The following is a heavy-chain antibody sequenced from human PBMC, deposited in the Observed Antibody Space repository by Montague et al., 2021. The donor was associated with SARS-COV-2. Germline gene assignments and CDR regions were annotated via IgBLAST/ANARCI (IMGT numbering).Heavy chain of an antibody. CDR2: ISYNETT. CDR3: VGYLAVHGAYFDY. Sequence: SETLSLTCTVSGGSVTSRSHFWVWLRQPTGKGLEWIGSISYNETTYYNPSLKGRVTMSKGTSKNQFALRLNAVTAADTAVYYCVGYLAVHGAYFDYWGRGTLVTVSS. J-gene: IGHJ4*02. CDR1: GGSVTSRSHF. D-gene: IGHD4/OR15-4a*01. V-gene: IGHV4-39*01.